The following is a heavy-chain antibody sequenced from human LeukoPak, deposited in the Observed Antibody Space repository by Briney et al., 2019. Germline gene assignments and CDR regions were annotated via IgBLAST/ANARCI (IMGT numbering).Heavy chain of an antibody. J-gene: IGHJ6*03. V-gene: IGHV1-2*02. Sequence: GASVKVSCKASGYTFTDYYMHWVRQASGQGLAWMGWINPNNGGTNYAQKFQGRVTMTRDTSISTAYMELSRLRSDDTAVYYCARLEVRGVIPHLYYYYHYMDVWGKGTTVTVSS. CDR1: GYTFTDYY. D-gene: IGHD3-10*01. CDR3: ARLEVRGVIPHLYYYYHYMDV. CDR2: INPNNGGT.